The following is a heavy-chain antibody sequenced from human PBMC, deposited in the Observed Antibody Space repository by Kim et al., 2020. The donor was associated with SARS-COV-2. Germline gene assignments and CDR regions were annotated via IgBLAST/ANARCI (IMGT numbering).Heavy chain of an antibody. CDR1: GFTLYKNA. CDR2: IRASAETT. CDR3: AKDRGGGGWPVFDF. J-gene: IGHJ4*02. D-gene: IGHD6-19*01. Sequence: GGSLRLSCATSGFTLYKNAVSWVRQAPGRGLEWVSTIRASAETTYYADSVNGRFTIARDSSNHTLYLQLTSLRADDTAVYYCAKDRGGGGWPVFDFWGQGTVVTVSS. V-gene: IGHV3-23*01.